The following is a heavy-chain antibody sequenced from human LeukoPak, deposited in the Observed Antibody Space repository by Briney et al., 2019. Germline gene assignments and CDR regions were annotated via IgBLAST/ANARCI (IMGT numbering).Heavy chain of an antibody. CDR1: GGSISSYY. Sequence: KTSETLSLTCTVSGGSISSYYWSWIRQPAGKGLEWIGRIYTSGSTNYNPSLKSRVTMSVDTSKNQFSLKLSSVTAADTAVYYCARQGAYSGYQAFDYWGQGTLVSVSS. V-gene: IGHV4-4*07. CDR2: IYTSGST. CDR3: ARQGAYSGYQAFDY. D-gene: IGHD5-12*01. J-gene: IGHJ4*02.